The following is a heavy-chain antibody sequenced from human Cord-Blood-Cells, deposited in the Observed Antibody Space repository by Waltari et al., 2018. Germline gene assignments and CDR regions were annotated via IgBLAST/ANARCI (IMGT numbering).Heavy chain of an antibody. D-gene: IGHD1-1*01. CDR3: ARASPWVPWNYFDY. CDR2: INHSGST. J-gene: IGHJ4*02. V-gene: IGHV4-34*01. CDR1: GGSFSGYY. Sequence: QVQLQQWGAGLLKPSETLSLTCAVYGGSFSGYYWSWIRQPPGKGLELIGEINHSGSTNYNPSLKSRVTISVDTSKNQFSLKLSSVTAADTAVYYCARASPWVPWNYFDYWGQGTLVTVSS.